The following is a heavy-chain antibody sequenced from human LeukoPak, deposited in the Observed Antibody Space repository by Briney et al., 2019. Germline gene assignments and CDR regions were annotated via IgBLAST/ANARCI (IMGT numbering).Heavy chain of an antibody. D-gene: IGHD3-22*01. CDR1: GFTFSSYS. CDR3: ARDRDYEYAFDI. V-gene: IGHV3-21*01. CDR2: ISSSSSYI. Sequence: TPGWSLRLSCAASGFTFSSYSMNWVRQAPGKGLEWVPSISSSSSYIYYADSVKGRFTISRDNAKNSLYLQMNSLRAEDTAVYYCARDRDYEYAFDIWGQGTMVTVSS. J-gene: IGHJ3*02.